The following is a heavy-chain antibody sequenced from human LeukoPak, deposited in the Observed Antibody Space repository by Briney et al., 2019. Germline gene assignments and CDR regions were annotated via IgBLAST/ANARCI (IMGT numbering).Heavy chain of an antibody. CDR3: SRDDLVVPTRYLDL. CDR1: GDSISSYY. Sequence: SETLSLTCTVSGDSISSYYWSWIRQPAGKGLEWIGRIYTSGITNCNSSLKSRVTMSVDTSKNQVSLKLSSVTAADTAVYYCSRDDLVVPTRYLDLWGRGTLVSVSS. D-gene: IGHD2-21*01. V-gene: IGHV4-4*07. CDR2: IYTSGIT. J-gene: IGHJ2*01.